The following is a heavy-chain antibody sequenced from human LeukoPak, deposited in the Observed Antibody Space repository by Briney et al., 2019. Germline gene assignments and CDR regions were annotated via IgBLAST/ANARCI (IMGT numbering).Heavy chain of an antibody. V-gene: IGHV4-59*01. CDR1: GGSISRNY. D-gene: IGHD2-21*01. CDR3: ATTYSRSGDDWFDP. Sequence: SETLSLTCTVSGGSISRNYWSWIRKSPGRGLEWIGYIYYSGSTHYNPSLKSRVTMSIDTSKNKFSLKLSSATAAHTAIYYCATTYSRSGDDWFDPWGQGILVTVSS. CDR2: IYYSGST. J-gene: IGHJ5*02.